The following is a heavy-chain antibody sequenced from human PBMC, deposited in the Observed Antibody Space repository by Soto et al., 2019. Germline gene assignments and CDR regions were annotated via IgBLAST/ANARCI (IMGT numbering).Heavy chain of an antibody. Sequence: GSPVKGSCKASGGTFSSYAISCVRQAPGQGLEWMGGIIPIFGTANYAQKFQGRVTITADKSTSTAYMELSSLRSEDTAVYYCARSERRNWTFDYWGQGTLVTVSS. CDR3: ARSERRNWTFDY. CDR1: GGTFSSYA. J-gene: IGHJ4*02. D-gene: IGHD1-1*01. V-gene: IGHV1-69*06. CDR2: IIPIFGTA.